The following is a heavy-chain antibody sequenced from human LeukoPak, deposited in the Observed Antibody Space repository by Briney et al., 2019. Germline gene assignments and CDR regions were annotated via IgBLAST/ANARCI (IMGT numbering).Heavy chain of an antibody. CDR1: GFTFSSYA. J-gene: IGHJ4*02. Sequence: PGGSLRLSCSASGFTFSSYAMSRVRQAPGKGLEWVSVITGSGGSTYYADSVKGRFTISRDNSKNMLYLQMNSLRAEDTAVYYCAKDRSSGGSCYNYWGQGTLVTVSS. CDR2: ITGSGGST. D-gene: IGHD2-15*01. CDR3: AKDRSSGGSCYNY. V-gene: IGHV3-23*01.